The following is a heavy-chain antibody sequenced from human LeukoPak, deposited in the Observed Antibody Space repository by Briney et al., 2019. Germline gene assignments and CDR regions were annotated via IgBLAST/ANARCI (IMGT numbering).Heavy chain of an antibody. Sequence: SETLSLTCAVYGGSFSGYYWSWIRQPPGKGREWIGEINHSGSTNYNPSLKSRVTISVDTSKNQFSLKLSSVTAADTAVYYCAFSSSGWDYFDYWGQGTLVTVSS. CDR1: GGSFSGYY. CDR2: INHSGST. CDR3: AFSSSGWDYFDY. V-gene: IGHV4-34*01. D-gene: IGHD6-19*01. J-gene: IGHJ4*02.